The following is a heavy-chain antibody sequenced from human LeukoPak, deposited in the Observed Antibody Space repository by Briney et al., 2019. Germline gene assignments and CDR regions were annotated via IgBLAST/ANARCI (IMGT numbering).Heavy chain of an antibody. V-gene: IGHV4-38-2*02. CDR1: GYSISSGYY. D-gene: IGHD3-10*01. Sequence: PSETLSLTCTVSGYSISSGYYWGWIRQPPGKGLEWIGSIYHSGSTYYNPSLKSRVTISVDTSKNQFSLKLTSVTGADTAVYYCARVSWFGELTPLLDYWGQGTLVTVSS. CDR3: ARVSWFGELTPLLDY. CDR2: IYHSGST. J-gene: IGHJ4*02.